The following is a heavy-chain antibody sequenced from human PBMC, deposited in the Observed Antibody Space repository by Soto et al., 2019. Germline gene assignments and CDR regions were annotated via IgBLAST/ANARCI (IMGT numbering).Heavy chain of an antibody. CDR1: GFTFSDHH. CDR3: AIVVDYRELFFDL. Sequence: EVQLVESGGGLVQPGGSLRLSCVGSGFTFSDHHMDWVRQAPGKGLEWVGRIRSIANSYTTEYAASVEGRFTISRDDSKDSLYLQLNSLTTDDTAVYYCAIVVDYRELFFDLWGQGTLVTVSS. D-gene: IGHD3-10*01. CDR2: IRSIANSYTT. J-gene: IGHJ4*02. V-gene: IGHV3-72*01.